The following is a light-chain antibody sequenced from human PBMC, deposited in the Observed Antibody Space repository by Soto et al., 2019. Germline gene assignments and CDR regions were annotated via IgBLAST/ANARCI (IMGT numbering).Light chain of an antibody. CDR2: YIS. CDR1: QSVSSSS. V-gene: IGKV3D-15*01. J-gene: IGKJ5*01. CDR3: QQHNQWPIT. Sequence: EIVLTQSPGTLSLSPGERATLSCRASQSVSSSSLAWYQQKPGQAPRLLIYYISTRATGIPARFSGSGSGTEFTLTINSLQSEDSAVYYCQQHNQWPITFGQGTRLEIK.